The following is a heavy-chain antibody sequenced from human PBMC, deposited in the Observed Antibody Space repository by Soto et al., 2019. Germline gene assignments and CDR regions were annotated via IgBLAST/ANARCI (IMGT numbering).Heavy chain of an antibody. Sequence: PGGSLRLSCAVSGFTFSSYGMHWVRQAPGKGLEWVAVIWYDGSNKYYADYVKGRFTISRDNSKNTLYQQMNSLRAEDKAVYYFARGPYYDSSIQAFDIWGQGTMVTVSS. V-gene: IGHV3-33*01. CDR1: GFTFSSYG. CDR3: ARGPYYDSSIQAFDI. J-gene: IGHJ3*02. CDR2: IWYDGSNK. D-gene: IGHD3-22*01.